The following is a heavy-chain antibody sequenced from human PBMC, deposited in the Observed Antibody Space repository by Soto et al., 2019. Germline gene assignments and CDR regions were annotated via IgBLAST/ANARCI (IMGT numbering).Heavy chain of an antibody. Sequence: QVQLVQSGAEVKEPGASVRVSCKASGYTFTSYDINWVRQATGQGLEWMGWMNPESRNTGYAQKFQVRVTMTRDTSISTAYMELTSLRSEDNAVYSCARFGLHQLTTIEFWGQGTLVTFSS. CDR2: MNPESRNT. J-gene: IGHJ4*02. CDR1: GYTFTSYD. CDR3: ARFGLHQLTTIEF. D-gene: IGHD2-2*01. V-gene: IGHV1-8*01.